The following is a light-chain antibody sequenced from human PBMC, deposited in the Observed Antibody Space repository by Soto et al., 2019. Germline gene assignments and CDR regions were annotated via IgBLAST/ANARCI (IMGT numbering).Light chain of an antibody. CDR1: SGSVSTSYY. Sequence: QTVVTQEPSFSVSPGGTVTLTCGLSSGSVSTSYYPSWYQQTPGQAPRTLIYSTNTRSSGVPDRFSGSILGNKAALTITGAQADDESDYYCVLYMGSGISVFGGDTQLSVL. CDR3: VLYMGSGISV. J-gene: IGLJ7*01. CDR2: STN. V-gene: IGLV8-61*01.